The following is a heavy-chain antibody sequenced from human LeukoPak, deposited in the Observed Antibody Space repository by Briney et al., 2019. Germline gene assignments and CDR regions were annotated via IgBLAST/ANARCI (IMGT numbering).Heavy chain of an antibody. CDR3: ARQEQQLVNWFDP. J-gene: IGHJ5*02. Sequence: GESLKISCKSSGYSFTSYWIGWVRQMPGKGLEWMGIIYPGDSDTRYSPSFQGQVTISADKSISTAYLQWSSLKASDTAMYYCARQEQQLVNWFDPWGQGTLVTVSS. V-gene: IGHV5-51*01. D-gene: IGHD6-13*01. CDR2: IYPGDSDT. CDR1: GYSFTSYW.